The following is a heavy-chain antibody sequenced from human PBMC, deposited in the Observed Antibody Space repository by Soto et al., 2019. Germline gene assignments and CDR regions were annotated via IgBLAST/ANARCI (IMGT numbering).Heavy chain of an antibody. CDR2: IKQDGSEK. V-gene: IGHV3-7*01. J-gene: IGHJ4*02. CDR1: GFTFTTYY. CDR3: ARDRGYCSGGTCYTVLDY. D-gene: IGHD2-15*01. Sequence: EVQLVESGGGLVQPGGSLRLSCAASGFTFTTYYMNWVRQAPGKGLEWVANIKQDGSEKYYVDSVKGRFTISRDNGKNSLYLQVDSLRAEDTAVYYCARDRGYCSGGTCYTVLDYWGQGILVTVSA.